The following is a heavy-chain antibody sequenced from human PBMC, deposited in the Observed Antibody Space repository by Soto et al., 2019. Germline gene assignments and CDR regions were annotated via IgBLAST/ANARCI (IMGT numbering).Heavy chain of an antibody. CDR2: ISYDGSNK. Sequence: GGSLRLSCAASGFTFSSYAMHWVRQAPGKGLEWVAVISYDGSNKYYADSVKGRFTISRDNSKNTLYLQMNSLRAEDTAVYYCASEGWGSSWFLYYFDYWGQGTLVTVYS. D-gene: IGHD6-13*01. J-gene: IGHJ4*02. V-gene: IGHV3-30-3*01. CDR3: ASEGWGSSWFLYYFDY. CDR1: GFTFSSYA.